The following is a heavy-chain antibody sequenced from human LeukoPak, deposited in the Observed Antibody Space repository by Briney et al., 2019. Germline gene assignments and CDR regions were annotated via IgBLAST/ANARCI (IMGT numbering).Heavy chain of an antibody. J-gene: IGHJ1*01. Sequence: PLESLSLTCAVSGGSFSGYYWSCIRQPPGEGLEWIGEINHSGSTNYNPTPKSRVTISVDTSKNQFSLKLSSVTAADTAVYYCARPVVQKARRHFQHWGQGTLVTVSS. D-gene: IGHD2-2*01. V-gene: IGHV4-34*01. CDR2: INHSGST. CDR1: GGSFSGYY. CDR3: ARPVVQKARRHFQH.